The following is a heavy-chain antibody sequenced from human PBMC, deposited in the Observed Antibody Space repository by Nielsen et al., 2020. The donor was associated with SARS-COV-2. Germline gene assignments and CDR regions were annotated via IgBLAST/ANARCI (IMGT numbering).Heavy chain of an antibody. CDR1: GFTFSSYA. J-gene: IGHJ4*02. CDR2: ISYDGSNK. CDR3: AREGSGWTFDY. D-gene: IGHD6-19*01. V-gene: IGHV3-30-3*01. Sequence: GGSLRLSCAASGFTFSSYAMHWVRQAPGKGLEWVAVISYDGSNKYYADSVKGRFTISRDNSKNTLYLQMNSLRAEDTAVYYCAREGSGWTFDYWGQGTLVTVSS.